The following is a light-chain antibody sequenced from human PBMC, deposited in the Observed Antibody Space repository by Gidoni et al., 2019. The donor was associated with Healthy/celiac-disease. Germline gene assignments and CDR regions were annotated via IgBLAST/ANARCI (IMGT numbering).Light chain of an antibody. CDR1: QSISSY. J-gene: IGKJ4*01. V-gene: IGKV1-39*01. CDR2: AAS. CDR3: QQSYSTGLT. Sequence: DIQMTQSPSSLSATVGDRVTITCRASQSISSYLNWYQHKPGKAPKLLIYAASSLQSGVPSRFSGSGSGKDFTLTISSLQPEDFATYYCQQSYSTGLTCGGGTKVEIK.